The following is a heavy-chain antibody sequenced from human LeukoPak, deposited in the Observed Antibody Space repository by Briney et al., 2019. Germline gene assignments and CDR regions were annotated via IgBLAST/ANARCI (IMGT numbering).Heavy chain of an antibody. D-gene: IGHD3-10*01. J-gene: IGHJ5*02. V-gene: IGHV3-23*01. CDR1: GFTFSTYG. CDR3: ASHYGSGSDNWLDD. Sequence: GGSLRLSCAASGFTFSTYGMTWVRQAPGKGLEWVSAISESGDSTFYADSVKVRFIISRDNARSSLSLQMNSLRADDTAVYYCASHYGSGSDNWLDDWGQGTLVTVSS. CDR2: ISESGDST.